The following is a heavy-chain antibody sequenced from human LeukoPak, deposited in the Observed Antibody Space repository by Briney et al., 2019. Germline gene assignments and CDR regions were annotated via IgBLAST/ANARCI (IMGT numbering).Heavy chain of an antibody. CDR1: GFTFSSYG. J-gene: IGHJ4*02. D-gene: IGHD6-19*01. Sequence: PGRSLRLSCAASGFTFSSYGMHWVRQAPGKGLEWVAVIWYDGSNKYYADSVKGRFTISRDNSKNTLYLQMNSLRAEDTAVYYCATTEHWLPQGVDYWGQGTLVTVSS. CDR3: ATTEHWLPQGVDY. CDR2: IWYDGSNK. V-gene: IGHV3-33*01.